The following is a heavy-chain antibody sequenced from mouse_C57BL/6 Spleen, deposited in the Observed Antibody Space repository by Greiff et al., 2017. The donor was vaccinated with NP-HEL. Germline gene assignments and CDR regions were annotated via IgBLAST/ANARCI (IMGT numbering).Heavy chain of an antibody. D-gene: IGHD2-2*01. CDR1: GYTFTGYW. CDR3: ARRDYGYDRAWFAY. V-gene: IGHV1-9*01. J-gene: IGHJ3*01. Sequence: VQLQESGAELMKPGASVKLSCKATGYTFTGYWIAWVKQRPGHGLEWIGEILPGSGSTNYNEKFKGKATFTADTSTNTAYMQLSSLTTEDAVIYYCARRDYGYDRAWFAYWGQGTLVTVSA. CDR2: ILPGSGST.